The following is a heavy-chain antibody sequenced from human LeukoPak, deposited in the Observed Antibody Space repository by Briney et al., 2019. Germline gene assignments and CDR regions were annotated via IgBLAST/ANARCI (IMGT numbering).Heavy chain of an antibody. D-gene: IGHD5-24*01. CDR1: GGSVSSGNSY. CDR3: ARDRRDGYKFYYDYYGLDV. V-gene: IGHV4-61*01. Sequence: PSETLSLTCTVFGGSVSSGNSYWSWIRQPPGKGLEWIGYIYYSGSTNYNPSLKSRVTISVDTSKNQFSLKLSSVTAADTAVYYCARDRRDGYKFYYDYYGLDVWGQGTTVTVSS. J-gene: IGHJ6*02. CDR2: IYYSGST.